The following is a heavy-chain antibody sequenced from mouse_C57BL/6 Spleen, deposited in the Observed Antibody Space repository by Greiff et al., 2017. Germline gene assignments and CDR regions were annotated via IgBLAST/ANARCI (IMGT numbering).Heavy chain of an antibody. Sequence: QVQLQQPGAELVKPGASVKVSCKASGYTFTSYWMHWVKQRPGQGLEWIGRIHPSDSDTNYNQKFKGKATLTVDKSSSTAYMQLSSLTSEDSAVYYCALGSSYNRYYAMDYWGQGTSVTVSS. V-gene: IGHV1-74*01. CDR3: ALGSSYNRYYAMDY. CDR1: GYTFTSYW. J-gene: IGHJ4*01. CDR2: IHPSDSDT. D-gene: IGHD1-1*01.